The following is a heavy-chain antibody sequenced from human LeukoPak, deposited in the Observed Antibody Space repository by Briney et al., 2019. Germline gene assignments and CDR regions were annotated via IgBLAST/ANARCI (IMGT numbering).Heavy chain of an antibody. CDR3: ARFAYCGGDCYYFDY. CDR1: GFTFSRYW. Sequence: PGGSLRLSCAASGFTFSRYWMSWVRQAPGKGLEWVANIKQDGNEKYYVDSVKDRFTISRDNAKNSLYLQMDSLRAEDTAVYYCARFAYCGGDCYYFDYWGQGTLVTVSS. J-gene: IGHJ4*02. V-gene: IGHV3-7*01. D-gene: IGHD2-21*01. CDR2: IKQDGNEK.